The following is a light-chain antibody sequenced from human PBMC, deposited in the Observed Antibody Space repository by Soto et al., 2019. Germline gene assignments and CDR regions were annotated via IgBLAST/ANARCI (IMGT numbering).Light chain of an antibody. J-gene: IGKJ1*01. CDR2: KAS. Sequence: DIQMTQSPSTLSASVGDRVTITCRASQSIDTWLAWHQQKPGRAPKLLISKASNLESGVPSRFSGSGSGTEFTLTISSLQPDDLATYYCQQYNSYRAFGQGTKVDI. CDR1: QSIDTW. CDR3: QQYNSYRA. V-gene: IGKV1-5*03.